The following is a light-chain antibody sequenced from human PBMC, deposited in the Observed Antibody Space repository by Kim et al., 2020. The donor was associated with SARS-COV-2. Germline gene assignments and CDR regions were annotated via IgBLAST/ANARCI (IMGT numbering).Light chain of an antibody. Sequence: KAVTISCPRSRGSIASNYVQWYQQRPGSAPTTVIYENRQRPSGVPDRFSGSIDSSSNSASLSISGLKTEDEADYHCQSFDSGNRGVFGTGTKVTVL. CDR2: ENR. J-gene: IGLJ1*01. V-gene: IGLV6-57*03. CDR3: QSFDSGNRGV. CDR1: RGSIASNY.